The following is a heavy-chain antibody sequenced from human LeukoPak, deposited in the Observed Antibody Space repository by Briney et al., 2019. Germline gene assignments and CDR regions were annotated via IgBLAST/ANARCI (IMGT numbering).Heavy chain of an antibody. Sequence: ASVKVSCKASGYTFSTYDIIWVRQAAGQGLEWMGWTSPRSGNTQYKQKFRGRVTITWNTSINTVYMDLSSLRSDDTAVYYCARGLFTSTWGQGEQDAFDIWGQGTMVTVSS. J-gene: IGHJ3*02. CDR3: ARGLFTSTWGQGEQDAFDI. D-gene: IGHD1-26*01. CDR2: TSPRSGNT. V-gene: IGHV1-8*01. CDR1: GYTFSTYD.